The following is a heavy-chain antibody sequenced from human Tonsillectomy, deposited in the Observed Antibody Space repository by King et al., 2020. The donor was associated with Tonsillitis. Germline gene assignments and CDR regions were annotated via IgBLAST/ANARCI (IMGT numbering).Heavy chain of an antibody. CDR2: INPSGGST. D-gene: IGHD1-26*01. V-gene: IGHV1-46*01. Sequence: QLVQSGAEVKKPGASVKVSCKASGYTFTSYYMHWVRQAPGQGLEWMGIINPSGGSTSYAQKFQGRVTMTRDTSTSTVYMELSSLRSEDTAVYYCAGDREDSGSYCPMGGWYFDLWGRGTLVTVSS. CDR3: AGDREDSGSYCPMGGWYFDL. CDR1: GYTFTSYY. J-gene: IGHJ2*01.